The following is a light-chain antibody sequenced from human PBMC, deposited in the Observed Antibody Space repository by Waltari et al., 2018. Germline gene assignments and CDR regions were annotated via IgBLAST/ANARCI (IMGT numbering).Light chain of an antibody. V-gene: IGKV3-20*01. J-gene: IGKJ1*01. Sequence: EIMLTQSPGTLSLSQGDRATLSCKASQSIVTYLAWYQQKPGQAPRLLIYHTSIRATGIPDRFSGSGSETDFSLTISRLEPEDFAVYYCQHYVRLPATFGQGTNVEIK. CDR1: QSIVTY. CDR3: QHYVRLPAT. CDR2: HTS.